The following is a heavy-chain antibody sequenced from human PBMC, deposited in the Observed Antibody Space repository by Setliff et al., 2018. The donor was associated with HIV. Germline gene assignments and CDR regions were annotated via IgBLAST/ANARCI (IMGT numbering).Heavy chain of an antibody. J-gene: IGHJ5*02. V-gene: IGHV4-4*07. CDR1: GGSINSYY. CDR3: ARGVARQVVIDRWFDP. Sequence: PSETLSLTCIVSGGSINSYYWSWIRQPAGKGLEWIGRIYTDENTNYNPSLKSRVTMSVDASKNLVSLNLNSVTAADTAIYYCARGVARQVVIDRWFDPWGQGTPVTVSS. CDR2: IYTDENT. D-gene: IGHD2-21*01.